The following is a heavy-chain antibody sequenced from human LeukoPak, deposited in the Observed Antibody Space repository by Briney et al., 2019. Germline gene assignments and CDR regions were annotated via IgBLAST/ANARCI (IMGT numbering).Heavy chain of an antibody. Sequence: SETLSLTCTVSGGSFHSYYGRCIRQPPGKGLEWIGYIYYSGSTNYNPSLKSRVTISVDTCKNQFSLRMSCVTAADTDMNYCARLIAARPRQWFDPWGQGTLVTVSS. CDR2: IYYSGST. V-gene: IGHV4-59*01. D-gene: IGHD6-6*01. J-gene: IGHJ5*02. CDR3: ARLIAARPRQWFDP. CDR1: GGSFHSYY.